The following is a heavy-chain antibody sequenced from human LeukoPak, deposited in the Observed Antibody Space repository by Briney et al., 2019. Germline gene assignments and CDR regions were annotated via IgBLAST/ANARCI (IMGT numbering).Heavy chain of an antibody. CDR1: GFTFGSYS. CDR2: ISSSSSYI. J-gene: IGHJ5*02. Sequence: GGSLSLSLPALGFTFGSYSMNWVRQPPGKGLEWVSSISSSSSYIYYADSVKGRFTISRDNAKNSLYLQMNSLRAEDTAVYYCAQFSSGWYSWGQGTLVTVSS. D-gene: IGHD6-19*01. CDR3: AQFSSGWYS. V-gene: IGHV3-21*01.